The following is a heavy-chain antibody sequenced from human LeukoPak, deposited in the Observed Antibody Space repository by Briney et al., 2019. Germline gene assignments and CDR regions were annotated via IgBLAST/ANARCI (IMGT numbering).Heavy chain of an antibody. CDR2: INSSSSYK. CDR1: GFTFSTYT. V-gene: IGHV3-21*06. J-gene: IGHJ4*02. D-gene: IGHD3-10*01. CDR3: ARVYFGSGSYSGPSDF. Sequence: GGSLRLSCVASGFTFSTYTMNWVRQAPGKGLEWVSSINSSSSYKYYPDSVKGRFTISRDNAESSLDLQVNSLRLEDTAVYFCARVYFGSGSYSGPSDFWGQGTLVTVSS.